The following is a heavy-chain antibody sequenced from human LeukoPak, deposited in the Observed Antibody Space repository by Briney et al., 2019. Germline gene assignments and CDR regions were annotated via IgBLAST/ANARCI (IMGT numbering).Heavy chain of an antibody. CDR3: ARPDYYYYYGMDV. CDR2: IYPGDSDT. V-gene: IGHV5-51*01. J-gene: IGHJ6*02. Sequence: GESLKISCKGSGDNFTNYWIGWVRQMPGKGLEWMGIIYPGDSDTRYSPSFQGQVTISADKSISTAYLQWSSLKASDTAMYYCARPDYYYYYGMDVWGQGTTVTVSS. CDR1: GDNFTNYW.